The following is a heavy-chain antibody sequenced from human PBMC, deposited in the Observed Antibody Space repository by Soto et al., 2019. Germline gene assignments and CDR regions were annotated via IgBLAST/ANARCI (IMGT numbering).Heavy chain of an antibody. J-gene: IGHJ3*01. CDR2: IYYSGST. D-gene: IGHD3-22*01. Sequence: SETLSLTCTVPGGPISSSSYYWGWISQPPGEGLERIGSIYYSGSTYYNPSLKSRVTISVDTSKNQSSLKLSSVTAADTAVYYCAGRGKTPFEYYGSSGYHDAFDVWGQGTMVTVSS. V-gene: IGHV4-39*01. CDR3: AGRGKTPFEYYGSSGYHDAFDV. CDR1: GGPISSSSYY.